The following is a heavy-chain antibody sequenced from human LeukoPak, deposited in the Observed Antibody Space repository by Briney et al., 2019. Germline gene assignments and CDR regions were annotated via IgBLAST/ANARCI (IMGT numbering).Heavy chain of an antibody. D-gene: IGHD3-16*02. V-gene: IGHV4-59*08. CDR1: GGSISSYY. CDR2: IYYSGST. CDR3: ARQGMITFGGVIVYDWFDP. Sequence: PSETLSLTCTVSGGSISSYYWSWIRQPPGKGLEWIGYIYYSGSTNYNPSLKSRVTISVGTSKNQFSLKLSSVTAADTAVYYCARQGMITFGGVIVYDWFDPWGQGTLVTVSS. J-gene: IGHJ5*02.